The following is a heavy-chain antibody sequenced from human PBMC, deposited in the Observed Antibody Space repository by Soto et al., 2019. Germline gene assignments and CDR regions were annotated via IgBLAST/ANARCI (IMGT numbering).Heavy chain of an antibody. CDR3: ARDCSGGPPGYFDY. J-gene: IGHJ4*02. V-gene: IGHV1-3*01. CDR2: INPGNGNT. D-gene: IGHD2-15*01. CDR1: GYTFANYA. Sequence: QVQLVQSGAEVKKPGASVKVSCKASGYTFANYAIHWVRQAPGQRLEWMGWINPGNGNTRYSQNFQGRVTITRDTSANTAYMELSSLRSEDTAVYYCARDCSGGPPGYFDYWGQGALVTVSS.